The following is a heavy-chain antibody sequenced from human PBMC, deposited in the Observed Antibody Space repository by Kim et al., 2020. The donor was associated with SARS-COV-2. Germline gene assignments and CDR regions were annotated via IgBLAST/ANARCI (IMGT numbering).Heavy chain of an antibody. V-gene: IGHV3-74*01. D-gene: IGHD3-16*01. CDR2: INDAGTST. CDR3: VTDRGIVVYDWYFVS. Sequence: GGSLRLSCAASGFTFTTYWMHWVRQAPGKGLVWLSRINDAGTSTSYAKSVQGRFTTSRDNAQNTLYLQMNSLRVEDTAVYYCVTDRGIVVYDWYFVSWGRGPLVTVSS. J-gene: IGHJ2*01. CDR1: GFTFTTYW.